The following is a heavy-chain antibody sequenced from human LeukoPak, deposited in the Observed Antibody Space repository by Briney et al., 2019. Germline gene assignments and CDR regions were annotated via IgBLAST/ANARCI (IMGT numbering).Heavy chain of an antibody. J-gene: IGHJ6*02. CDR2: ISYDGSNK. CDR3: ARESYGLDV. V-gene: IGHV3-30*03. Sequence: QPGRSLRLSCAASGFTFSSYGMHWVRQAPGKGLEWVAVISYDGSNKYYADSVKGRFTISRDNSKNTLYLQMNSLRAEDTAVYYCARESYGLDVWGQGTTVTVSS. CDR1: GFTFSSYG.